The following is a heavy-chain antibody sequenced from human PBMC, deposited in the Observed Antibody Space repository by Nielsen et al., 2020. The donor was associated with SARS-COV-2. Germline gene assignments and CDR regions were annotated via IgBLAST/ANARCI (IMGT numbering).Heavy chain of an antibody. D-gene: IGHD4-17*01. J-gene: IGHJ4*02. V-gene: IGHV4-30-4*01. CDR3: ARTTVTTAFDY. CDR2: IYYSGST. Sequence: SETLSLTCTVSGGSISSGDYYWNWDRQPPGKGLEWIGHIYYSGSTYYNPSLKSRVTISEDTSKNQFSLNLSSVTAADTAVYYCARTTVTTAFDYWGQGTLVTVSS. CDR1: GGSISSGDYY.